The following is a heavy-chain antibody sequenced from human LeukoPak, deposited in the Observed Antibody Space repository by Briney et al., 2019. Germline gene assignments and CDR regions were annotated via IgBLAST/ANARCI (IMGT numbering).Heavy chain of an antibody. CDR1: GFTFRSYW. V-gene: IGHV3-7*03. D-gene: IGHD6-19*01. CDR3: VRGGKTAEPGIPPFGY. CDR2: IKQGGSEK. Sequence: GGSLRLSCAASGFTFRSYWMSWVRQAPGKGLEWVANIKQGGSEKYYVDSVKGRFTISRDNAKNSLYLQMDSLRAEDTGVYYCVRGGKTAEPGIPPFGYWGQGTLVTVSS. J-gene: IGHJ4*02.